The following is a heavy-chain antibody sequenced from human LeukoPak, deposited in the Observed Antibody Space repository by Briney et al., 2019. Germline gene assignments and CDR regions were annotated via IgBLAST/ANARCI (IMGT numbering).Heavy chain of an antibody. CDR1: GYTFTDYY. D-gene: IGHD4-17*01. J-gene: IGHJ4*02. V-gene: IGHV1-2*02. Sequence: ASVKVSCKASGYTFTDYYMHWVRQAPGQGLEWMGWINPNSGGTNYAQEFQGRVTMTRDTSISTAYMELSRLRSDDTAVYYCARVGSYGDYVGYWGQGTLVTVSS. CDR3: ARVGSYGDYVGY. CDR2: INPNSGGT.